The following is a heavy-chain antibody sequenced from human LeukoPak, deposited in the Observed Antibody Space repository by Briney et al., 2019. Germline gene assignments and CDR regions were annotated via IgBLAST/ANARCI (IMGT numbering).Heavy chain of an antibody. Sequence: PGGSLRLSCAACGFTFSKFWMTWVGQAAGTGLEWVATIKQHGSGKYSADSVRGRPSISRDNANNTLYLHMNGLGVEDIAVYFRARAWSYLTLDYLGQRGLVTVCS. CDR2: IKQHGSGK. CDR3: ARAWSYLTLDY. V-gene: IGHV3-7*01. J-gene: IGHJ4*02. CDR1: GFTFSKFW. D-gene: IGHD1-26*01.